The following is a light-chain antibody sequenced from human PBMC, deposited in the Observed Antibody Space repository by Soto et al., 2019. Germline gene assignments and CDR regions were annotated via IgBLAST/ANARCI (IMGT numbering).Light chain of an antibody. CDR2: DAS. V-gene: IGKV3-15*01. Sequence: EIMMTQSPATLSVYPGERATLSCRASQSVSSKVAWYQQKPGQAPRLLIYDASVRATGIPDRFSGRGSGTEFTLTISSLQSEDFAFYYCQQYNNWTFGQGTKVDI. CDR3: QQYNNWT. J-gene: IGKJ1*01. CDR1: QSVSSK.